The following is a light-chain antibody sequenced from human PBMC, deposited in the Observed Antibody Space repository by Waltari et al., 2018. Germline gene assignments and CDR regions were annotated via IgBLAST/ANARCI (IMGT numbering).Light chain of an antibody. J-gene: IGKJ2*01. Sequence: EIVLTQSPVPLSLPPGERATLSCRARQRLTKRSLAWYQQKPGQAPRPLIYGASSRAAGIPDRFSGSGSGTDFTLTISRLEPEDFAVYYCQQYGSSVMYTFGQGTKLEIK. CDR1: QRLTKRS. CDR3: QQYGSSVMYT. V-gene: IGKV3-20*01. CDR2: GAS.